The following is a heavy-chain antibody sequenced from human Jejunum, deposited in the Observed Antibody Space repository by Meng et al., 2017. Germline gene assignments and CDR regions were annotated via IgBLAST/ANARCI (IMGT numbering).Heavy chain of an antibody. D-gene: IGHD3-3*01. CDR2: IRNDGSET. V-gene: IGHV3-7*01. J-gene: IGHJ6*02. Sequence: GGSLRLSCAASGFTLSGHWMTWVRQAPGKGLEWVAHIRNDGSETFYEDSVKGRFLISRDNAKNSLYLQMNSLRDEDTAVYFCAREQGWSSEFYGMDVWGQGAAVTVSS. CDR3: AREQGWSSEFYGMDV. CDR1: GFTLSGHW.